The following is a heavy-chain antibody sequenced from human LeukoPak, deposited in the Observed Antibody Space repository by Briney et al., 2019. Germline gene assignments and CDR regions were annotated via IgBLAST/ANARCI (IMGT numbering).Heavy chain of an antibody. CDR1: GGSISSRNW. J-gene: IGHJ4*02. CDR2: IYHSGST. V-gene: IGHV4-4*02. Sequence: SGTLSLTCAVSGGSISSRNWWSWVRQPPGKGLEWIGEIYHSGSTNCNPSLKTRVTISVDKSKNQFSLKLSSVTAADTAVYYCARASHDYGDYSHFDYWGQGTLVTVPS. CDR3: ARASHDYGDYSHFDY. D-gene: IGHD4-17*01.